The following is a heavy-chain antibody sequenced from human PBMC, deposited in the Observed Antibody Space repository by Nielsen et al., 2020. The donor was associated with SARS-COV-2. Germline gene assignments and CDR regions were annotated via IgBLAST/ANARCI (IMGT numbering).Heavy chain of an antibody. V-gene: IGHV4-59*08. CDR3: ARKGQYYDILTGFRNYYYYYGMDV. J-gene: IGHJ6*02. CDR2: IYYSGST. Sequence: PGKGLEWIGYIYYSGSTNYNPSLKSRVTISVDTSKNQFSLKLSSVTAADTAVYYCARKGQYYDILTGFRNYYYYYGMDVWGQGTTVTVSS. D-gene: IGHD3-9*01.